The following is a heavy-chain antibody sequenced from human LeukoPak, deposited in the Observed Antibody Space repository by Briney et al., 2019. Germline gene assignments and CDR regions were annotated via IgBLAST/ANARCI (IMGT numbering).Heavy chain of an antibody. CDR1: GGSISSGSYY. D-gene: IGHD3-16*02. J-gene: IGHJ5*02. V-gene: IGHV4-61*02. CDR3: ARRGMITFGAVISRRRWFDP. Sequence: SQTLSLTCTVSGGSISSGSYYWSWIRQPAGKGLEWIGRIYTSGSTNYNPSLKSRVIISVDTSKNQFSLRLSSVTAADTAVYYCARRGMITFGAVISRRRWFDPWGQGTLVTVSS. CDR2: IYTSGST.